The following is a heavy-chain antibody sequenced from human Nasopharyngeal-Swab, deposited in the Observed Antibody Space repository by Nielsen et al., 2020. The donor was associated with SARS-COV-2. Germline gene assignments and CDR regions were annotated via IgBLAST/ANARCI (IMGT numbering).Heavy chain of an antibody. V-gene: IGHV4-59*13. CDR1: NGSINSYY. Sequence: SETLSLTCTVSNGSINSYYWSWIRQPPGKGLEWIGYIYFSGSTSYNPSLKSRVTMSVDTSKNQFSLNLTSVIAADTAVYYCARVALGSYLRGRGMDVWGQGTTVTVSS. CDR3: ARVALGSYLRGRGMDV. D-gene: IGHD3-16*02. J-gene: IGHJ6*02. CDR2: IYFSGST.